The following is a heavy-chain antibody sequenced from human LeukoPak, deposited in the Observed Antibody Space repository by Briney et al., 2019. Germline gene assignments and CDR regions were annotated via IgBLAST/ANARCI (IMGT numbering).Heavy chain of an antibody. D-gene: IGHD6-19*01. V-gene: IGHV1-24*01. CDR1: GYNFNSYG. CDR3: ATTGLGSGWTYYFDY. CDR2: FDPEDGET. Sequence: ASVKVSCKASGYNFNSYGINWVRQAPGKGLEWMGGFDPEDGETIYAQKFQGRVTMTEDTSTDTAYMELSSLRSEDTAVYYCATTGLGSGWTYYFDYWGQGTLVTVSS. J-gene: IGHJ4*02.